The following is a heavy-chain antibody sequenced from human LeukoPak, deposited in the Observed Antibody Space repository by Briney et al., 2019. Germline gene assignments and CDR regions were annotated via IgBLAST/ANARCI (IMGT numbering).Heavy chain of an antibody. J-gene: IGHJ4*02. CDR2: IKQDGSEK. CDR3: AREIAVFSHPRGY. D-gene: IGHD2-8*01. Sequence: GGSLRLSCAASGFTFSSYWMSWVRQAPGKGLEWVANIKQDGSEKYYVDSVKGRFTISRDNAKNSLYLQMNSLRAEDTAVYYCAREIAVFSHPRGYWGQGTLVTVSS. CDR1: GFTFSSYW. V-gene: IGHV3-7*01.